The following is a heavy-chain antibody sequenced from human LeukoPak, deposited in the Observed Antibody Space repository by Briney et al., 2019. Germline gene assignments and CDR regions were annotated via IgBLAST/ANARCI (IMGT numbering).Heavy chain of an antibody. CDR3: ARDRYCSSTSCNRYYYHGMDV. CDR2: INHSGST. V-gene: IGHV4-34*01. D-gene: IGHD2-2*01. J-gene: IGHJ6*02. CDR1: GGSFSGYY. Sequence: PSETLSLTCGVYGGSFSGYYWSWIRQPPGKGPEWIGDINHSGSTNYNPSLKSRVTISVDPSKSQFSLRLSSMTAADTAVYYCARDRYCSSTSCNRYYYHGMDVWGQGTTVTVSS.